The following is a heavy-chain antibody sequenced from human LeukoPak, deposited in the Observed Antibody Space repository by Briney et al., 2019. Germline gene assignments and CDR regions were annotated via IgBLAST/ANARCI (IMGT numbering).Heavy chain of an antibody. CDR3: TTVTVAEKPDFDY. J-gene: IGHJ4*02. V-gene: IGHV3-15*01. CDR1: GFTFSNAW. D-gene: IGHD6-19*01. CDR2: IKSKTDGGTT. Sequence: GGSLRLSCAASGFTFSNAWMSWVRQAPGKGLEWVGRIKSKTDGGTTDYAAPVKGRFTISRDDSRNTLYLQMNSLKTEDTAVYYCTTVTVAEKPDFDYWGQGTLVTVSS.